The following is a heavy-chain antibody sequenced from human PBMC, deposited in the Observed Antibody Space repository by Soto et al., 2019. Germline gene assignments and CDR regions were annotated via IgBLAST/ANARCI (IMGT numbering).Heavy chain of an antibody. J-gene: IGHJ4*02. V-gene: IGHV4-39*01. CDR3: ARHLGDILTGYYPDY. CDR2: IYYSGST. Sequence: SETLSLTCTVSGGSIISSSYCWGWIRQPPGKGLEWIGSIYYSGSTYYNPSLKSRVTISVDTSKNQFSLKLSSVTAADTAVYYCARHLGDILTGYYPDYWGQGTLVTVSS. CDR1: GGSIISSSYC. D-gene: IGHD3-9*01.